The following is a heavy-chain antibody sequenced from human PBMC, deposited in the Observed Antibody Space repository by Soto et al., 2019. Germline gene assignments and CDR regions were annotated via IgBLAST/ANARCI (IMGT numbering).Heavy chain of an antibody. Sequence: QVQLVESGGGVVQPGRSLRLSCAASGFTFSSYGMHWVRQAPGKGLEWVAVISYDGSNKYYADSVKGRFTISSDNSKNTLYLQMNSLRAEDTAVYYCAKVRGLYGDLGGAFDIWGQGTMVTVSS. J-gene: IGHJ3*02. D-gene: IGHD4-17*01. CDR2: ISYDGSNK. CDR1: GFTFSSYG. CDR3: AKVRGLYGDLGGAFDI. V-gene: IGHV3-30*18.